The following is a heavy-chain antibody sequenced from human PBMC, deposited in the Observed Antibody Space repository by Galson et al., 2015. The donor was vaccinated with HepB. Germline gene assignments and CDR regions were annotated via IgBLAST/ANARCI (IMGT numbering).Heavy chain of an antibody. CDR2: IIPIFGTA. CDR3: ARDTSYYDSSPFDY. J-gene: IGHJ4*02. CDR1: GGTFSSYA. D-gene: IGHD3-22*01. Sequence: SVKVSCKASGGTFSSYAISWVRQAPGQGLEWMGGIIPIFGTANYAQKFQGRVTITADESTSTAYMELSSLRSEDTAVYYCARDTSYYDSSPFDYWGQGTLVTVSS. V-gene: IGHV1-69*13.